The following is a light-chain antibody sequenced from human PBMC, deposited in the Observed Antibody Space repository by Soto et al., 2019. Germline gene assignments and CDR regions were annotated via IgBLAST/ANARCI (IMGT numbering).Light chain of an antibody. J-gene: IGKJ4*01. CDR2: AAS. Sequence: DIQMTQSPSSLSASVGDRVTITCRASQDMANYLAWYQQKPGKVPKLLIYAASTLHSGVPSRFSGSGSGTDFTLTISSLQPEDVETYYCQRYNSALLTFGGGTKVEIK. CDR1: QDMANY. V-gene: IGKV1-27*01. CDR3: QRYNSALLT.